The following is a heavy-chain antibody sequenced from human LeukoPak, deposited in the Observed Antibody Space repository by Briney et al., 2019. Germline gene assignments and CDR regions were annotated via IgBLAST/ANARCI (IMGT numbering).Heavy chain of an antibody. J-gene: IGHJ4*02. CDR3: ARLEYYYVSGNYYKLFDY. CDR1: GFTFSSYN. V-gene: IGHV3-48*02. D-gene: IGHD3-10*01. CDR2: ISSSGSTI. Sequence: GGSLRLSCAASGFTFSSYNMNWVRQAPGKGLEWVSDISSSGSTIYFADSVKGRFTISRDNAKNSLYLQMNSLRDEETAVYYCARLEYYYVSGNYYKLFDYWGQGTLVTV.